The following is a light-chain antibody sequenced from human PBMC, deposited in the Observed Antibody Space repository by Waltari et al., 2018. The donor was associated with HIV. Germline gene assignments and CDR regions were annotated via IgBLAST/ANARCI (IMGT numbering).Light chain of an antibody. CDR1: EIISDW. CDR3: QQYNSYQYT. Sequence: DIQMTQSPSTLSASVGDRVTITCRASEIISDWLAWYQQKPGKAPKLLIYRASNLENGVPSRFSGSASGTEFTLTISSLQPEDFATYYCQQYNSYQYTFGQGTKLEIK. V-gene: IGKV1-5*03. J-gene: IGKJ2*01. CDR2: RAS.